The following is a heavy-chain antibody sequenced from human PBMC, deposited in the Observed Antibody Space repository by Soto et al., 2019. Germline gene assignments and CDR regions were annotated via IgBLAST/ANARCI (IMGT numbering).Heavy chain of an antibody. CDR3: AHRRLGDTCPDYNGLDV. J-gene: IGHJ6*02. D-gene: IGHD3-3*01. CDR1: GFSLSTTGEG. V-gene: IGHV2-5*01. CDR2: VHWNDDK. Sequence: QITLKKAGPTLVKPTQTLTLTCTFSGFSLSTTGEGVFWIRQPPGKAPEWLALVHWNDDKRYSPSLRPRLTIRKDTSRNQVVLSLTNLDPVDTGTYYCAHRRLGDTCPDYNGLDVWGQGTTVIVSS.